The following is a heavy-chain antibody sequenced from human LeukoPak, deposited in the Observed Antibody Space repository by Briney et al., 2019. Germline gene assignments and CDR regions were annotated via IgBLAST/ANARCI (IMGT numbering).Heavy chain of an antibody. CDR3: ARVTQTDYDFDY. CDR1: GYTFTSYG. V-gene: IGHV1-18*01. CDR2: ISAYNGNT. D-gene: IGHD4-17*01. J-gene: IGHJ4*02. Sequence: ASVKASCKASGYTFTSYGISWVRQAPGQGLEWMGWISAYNGNTDYAQKLQGRVTMTTDTSTSTAYMELRSLRSDDTAVYYCARVTQTDYDFDYWGQGTLVTVSS.